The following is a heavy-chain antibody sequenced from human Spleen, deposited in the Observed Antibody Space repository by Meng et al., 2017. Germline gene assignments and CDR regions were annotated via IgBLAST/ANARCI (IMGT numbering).Heavy chain of an antibody. CDR1: GDSITNHNW. J-gene: IGHJ1*01. V-gene: IGHV4-4*02. CDR3: LRGSGGSV. CDR2: IPHRGSS. Sequence: QLQESGPALVKPSETLSLTCAVSGDSITNHNWWAWVRQPPGKGLEWIGEIPHRGSSAYSPSLKSRVSMSIDTSKNQFSVKLTSVTAADTAVYYCLRGSGGSVWGQGTLVTVSS. D-gene: IGHD3-10*01.